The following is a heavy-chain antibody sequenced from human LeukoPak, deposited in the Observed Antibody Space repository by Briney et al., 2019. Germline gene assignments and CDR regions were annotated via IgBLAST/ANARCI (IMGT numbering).Heavy chain of an antibody. CDR3: ARQPRFYYYDSGGYPRYDAFDI. Sequence: PSETLSLTCTVSGASISSYYWSWFRQPPGKGLEWIGYIYYSGSTNYNPSLKSRVTISVDTSKNQFSLKLSSVTAADTAVYYCARQPRFYYYDSGGYPRYDAFDIWGQGTMVTVSS. CDR1: GASISSYY. V-gene: IGHV4-59*08. D-gene: IGHD3-22*01. J-gene: IGHJ3*02. CDR2: IYYSGST.